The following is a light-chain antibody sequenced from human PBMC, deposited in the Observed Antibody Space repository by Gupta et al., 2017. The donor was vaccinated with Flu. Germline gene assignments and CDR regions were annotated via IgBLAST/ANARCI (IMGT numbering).Light chain of an antibody. Sequence: EIVMTQSPATLSVSPGERATLSCRASQSVSSNLAWYQQKPGQAPRLLIYGASTRDTGIPARFSGSGSGTEFTPTISSRQSEDFAGYYCQRYNDWPPWTFGQGTKVEMK. CDR3: QRYNDWPPWT. J-gene: IGKJ1*01. V-gene: IGKV3-15*01. CDR1: QSVSSN. CDR2: GAS.